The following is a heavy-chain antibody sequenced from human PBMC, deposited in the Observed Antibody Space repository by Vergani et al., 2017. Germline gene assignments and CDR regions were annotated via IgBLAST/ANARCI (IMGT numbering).Heavy chain of an antibody. V-gene: IGHV3-21*01. CDR3: AGAGGATVDY. Sequence: EVQLVESGGGLVKPGGSLRLSCAASGSTFSSYSMNWVRQATGKGMEWGSSISSSSSYVYYADSGQGRFTISRDNARNSLYRQMTSLGAEDTAGYYCAGAGGATVDYWGQGTLVTVSS. J-gene: IGHJ4*02. CDR2: ISSSSSYV. D-gene: IGHD1-26*01. CDR1: GSTFSSYS.